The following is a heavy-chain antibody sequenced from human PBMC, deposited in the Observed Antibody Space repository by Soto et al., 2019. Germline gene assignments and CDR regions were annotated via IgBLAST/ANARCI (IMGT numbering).Heavy chain of an antibody. V-gene: IGHV3-23*01. CDR1: GFTFSSYA. CDR3: AKSRAEYYYDSSGYGRGY. J-gene: IGHJ4*02. CDR2: ISGSGGST. Sequence: EVQLLESGGGLVQPGGSLRLSCAASGFTFSSYAMSWVRQAPGKGLEWVSAISGSGGSTYYADSVKGRFTISRDNSKNTLYLQMNSLRAEDTAVYYCAKSRAEYYYDSSGYGRGYWGQGTLDTVSS. D-gene: IGHD3-22*01.